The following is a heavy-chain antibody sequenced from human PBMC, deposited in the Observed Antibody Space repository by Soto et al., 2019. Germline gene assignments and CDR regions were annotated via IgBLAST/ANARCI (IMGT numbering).Heavy chain of an antibody. D-gene: IGHD3-10*01. V-gene: IGHV3-23*01. CDR2: ISGSGGST. Sequence: AGGSLRLSCAASGFTFSSYAMSWVRQAPGKGLEWVSAISGSGGSTYYADSVKGRFTISRDNSKNTLYLQMNSLRAEDTAVYYCAKDGALLWFGELLSYYFDYWGQGTLVTVSS. CDR3: AKDGALLWFGELLSYYFDY. J-gene: IGHJ4*02. CDR1: GFTFSSYA.